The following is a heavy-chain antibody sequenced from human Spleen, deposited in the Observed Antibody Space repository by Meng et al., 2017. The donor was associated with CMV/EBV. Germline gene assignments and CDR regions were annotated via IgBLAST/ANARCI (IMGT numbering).Heavy chain of an antibody. CDR1: GFTFSNYA. J-gene: IGHJ4*02. CDR2: ISYSGGST. Sequence: GESLRISCAASGFTFSNYAMNWVRRAPGKGLEWVSGISYSGGSTYSADSVKGRFTISRDNSKNTLYLQMKSLRAEDTAVYYCAKEPRQWELRRLDSWDQGTLVTVSS. CDR3: AKEPRQWELRRLDS. V-gene: IGHV3-23*01. D-gene: IGHD1-26*01.